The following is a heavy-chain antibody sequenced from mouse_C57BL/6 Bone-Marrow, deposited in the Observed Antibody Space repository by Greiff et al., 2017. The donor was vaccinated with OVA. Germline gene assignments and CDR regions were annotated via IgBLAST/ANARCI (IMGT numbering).Heavy chain of an antibody. D-gene: IGHD3-3*01. Sequence: VKLMESDAGLVKPGASVKISCTVSGYTFTDHTIHWMMRRPEQGLVWIGYFFPCDGSTKYNEKFKCKTTLTADKSSSTAYMQLNSLTSEDSAVYFCARSGHLDYWGQGTTLTVSS. CDR2: FFPCDGST. CDR3: ARSGHLDY. CDR1: GYTFTDHT. J-gene: IGHJ2*01. V-gene: IGHV1-78*01.